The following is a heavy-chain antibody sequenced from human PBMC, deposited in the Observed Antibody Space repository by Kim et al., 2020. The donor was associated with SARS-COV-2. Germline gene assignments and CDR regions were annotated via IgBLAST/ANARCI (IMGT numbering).Heavy chain of an antibody. CDR3: AREGKDGPFDY. V-gene: IGHV3-30-3*01. CDR1: GFTFSSYA. J-gene: IGHJ4*02. Sequence: GGSLRLSCAASGFTFSSYAMHWVRQAPGKGLEWVAVISYDGSNKYYADSVKGRFTISRDNSKNTLYLQMNSLRAEDTAVYYCAREGKDGPFDYWGQGTLVTVSS. CDR2: ISYDGSNK. D-gene: IGHD3-10*01.